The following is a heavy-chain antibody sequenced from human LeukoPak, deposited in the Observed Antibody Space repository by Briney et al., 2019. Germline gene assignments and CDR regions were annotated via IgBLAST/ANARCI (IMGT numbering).Heavy chain of an antibody. Sequence: GGSLRLSCAASGFTFSSYSMNWVRQAPGKGLEWVSSISSSSSYIYYAGSVKGRFTISRDNAKNSLYLQMNSLRAEDTAVYYCARDLSGLGNHDCGDLDFDYWGQGTLVTVSS. V-gene: IGHV3-21*01. CDR2: ISSSSSYI. CDR3: ARDLSGLGNHDCGDLDFDY. J-gene: IGHJ4*02. CDR1: GFTFSSYS. D-gene: IGHD4-17*01.